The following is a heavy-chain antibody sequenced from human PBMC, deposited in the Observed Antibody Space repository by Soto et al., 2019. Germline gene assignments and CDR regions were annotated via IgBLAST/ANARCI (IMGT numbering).Heavy chain of an antibody. J-gene: IGHJ4*02. Sequence: GGSLRLSCATSGFSFSCSWLNWVRQAPGKGLEWVAVISYDGSNKNYADSVKGRFTISRDNSKSTLYLQMNSLTIEDTAVYYCVRDGRHITIYGYGDYWGQGTLVTVSS. CDR1: GFSFSCSW. CDR2: ISYDGSNK. D-gene: IGHD3-3*01. V-gene: IGHV3-30*03. CDR3: VRDGRHITIYGYGDY.